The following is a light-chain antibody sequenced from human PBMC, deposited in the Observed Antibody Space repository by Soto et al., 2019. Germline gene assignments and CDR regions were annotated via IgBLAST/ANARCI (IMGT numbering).Light chain of an antibody. CDR1: QSISSY. Sequence: DIQMTQSTSSLSASVGDRVTITCRASQSISSYLNWYQQKPGKAPKLLIYAASSLQSGVPSRFSGSGSGTDFTLTISSLQPEDFATYYCQQSSSTPLTFGGGTKVEIK. J-gene: IGKJ4*01. CDR2: AAS. V-gene: IGKV1-39*01. CDR3: QQSSSTPLT.